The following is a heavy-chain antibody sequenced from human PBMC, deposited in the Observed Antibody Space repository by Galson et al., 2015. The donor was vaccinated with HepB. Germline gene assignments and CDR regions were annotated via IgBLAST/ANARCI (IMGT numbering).Heavy chain of an antibody. CDR1: GFTFSSYA. CDR3: ASRRWELQLEATGSGGLEHARADTPLQH. V-gene: IGHV3-30-3*01. Sequence: SLRLSCAASGFTFSSYAMHWVRQAPGKGLEWVAVISYDGSNKYYADSVKGRFTIFRDNSKNTLYLQMNSLRAEDTAVYYCASRRWELQLEATGSGGLEHARADTPLQHWGQGTLVTVSS. D-gene: IGHD1-26*01. CDR2: ISYDGSNK. J-gene: IGHJ1*01.